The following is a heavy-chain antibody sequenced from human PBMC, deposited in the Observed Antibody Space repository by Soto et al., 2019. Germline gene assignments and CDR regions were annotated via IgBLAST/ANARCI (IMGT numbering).Heavy chain of an antibody. Sequence: QVQLVESGGGVVQPGRSLRLSCAASGFTFSSYVMHWVRQAPGKGLEWVAVIWYDGSNKYYADSVKGRFTISRDNSKNTLYMQMNSLRAEDTAVYYCARDSGRGNCCGNFGLGAFDIWGQGTMVTVSS. CDR3: ARDSGRGNCCGNFGLGAFDI. D-gene: IGHD1-26*01. J-gene: IGHJ3*02. CDR1: GFTFSSYV. CDR2: IWYDGSNK. V-gene: IGHV3-33*01.